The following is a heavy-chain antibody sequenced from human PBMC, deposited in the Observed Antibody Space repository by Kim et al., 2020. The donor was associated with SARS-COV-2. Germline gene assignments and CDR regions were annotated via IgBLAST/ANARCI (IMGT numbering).Heavy chain of an antibody. V-gene: IGHV5-51*01. CDR2: IYPGDSDT. J-gene: IGHJ6*02. D-gene: IGHD3-10*01. CDR1: GYSFTDYW. CDR3: ARLAYMVRGIITDYTMDV. Sequence: GESLKISCKGPGYSFTDYWIGWVRQMPGKGLELMGIIYPGDSDTRYSPSFQGQVTFSVDKSITSAYLQWSSLKDSDTAMYYCARLAYMVRGIITDYTMDVWGQGTTVTVSS.